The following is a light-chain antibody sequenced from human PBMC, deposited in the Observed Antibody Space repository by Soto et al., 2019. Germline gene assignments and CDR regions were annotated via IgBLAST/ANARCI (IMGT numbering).Light chain of an antibody. Sequence: EIVLTQSPATLSLSPGERATLSCRASQSVSSYLAWYQQKPGQPPRLLIYDASNRATGIPARFSGSGSWTDFTLTISSLEPEDFAVYYCQQRSNWPPTFGQGTKLEIK. CDR1: QSVSSY. J-gene: IGKJ2*01. CDR3: QQRSNWPPT. CDR2: DAS. V-gene: IGKV3-11*01.